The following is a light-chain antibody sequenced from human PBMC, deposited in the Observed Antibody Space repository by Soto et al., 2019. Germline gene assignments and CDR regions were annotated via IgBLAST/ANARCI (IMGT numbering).Light chain of an antibody. V-gene: IGKV3-15*01. Sequence: EVVMTQSPATLSVSPGERATLSCRASETVNSNLAWYQQKPGQAPRLLIYTISIRATGIPARFSGSGSETDFTLTISSLPSEDFGVYYCQQYNKWWTFGQGTKVDI. J-gene: IGKJ1*01. CDR3: QQYNKWWT. CDR2: TIS. CDR1: ETVNSN.